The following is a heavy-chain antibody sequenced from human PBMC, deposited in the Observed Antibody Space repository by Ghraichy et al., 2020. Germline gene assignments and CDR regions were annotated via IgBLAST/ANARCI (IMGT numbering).Heavy chain of an antibody. CDR2: IYYSGST. CDR3: ARHSLKWFGELLQHFDY. J-gene: IGHJ4*02. V-gene: IGHV4-39*01. Sequence: SETLSLTCTVSGGSISSSSYYWGWIRQPPGKGLEWIGSIYYSGSTYYNPSLKSRVTISVDTSKNQFSLKLSSVTAADTAVYYCARHSLKWFGELLQHFDYWGQGTLVTVSS. D-gene: IGHD3-10*01. CDR1: GGSISSSSYY.